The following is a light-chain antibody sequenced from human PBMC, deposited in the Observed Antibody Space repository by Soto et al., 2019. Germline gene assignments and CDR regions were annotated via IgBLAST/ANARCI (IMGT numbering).Light chain of an antibody. CDR1: SGDVGGYNY. Sequence: SVLTQPASVSGSPGQSITISCTGTSGDVGGYNYVSWYQQHPGKAPKLMIYDVSNRPSGVSNRFSGSKSGNTASLTISGLQAEDEADYYCSLYTSSSTYVFGTGTKVTVL. CDR3: SLYTSSSTYV. J-gene: IGLJ1*01. V-gene: IGLV2-14*01. CDR2: DVS.